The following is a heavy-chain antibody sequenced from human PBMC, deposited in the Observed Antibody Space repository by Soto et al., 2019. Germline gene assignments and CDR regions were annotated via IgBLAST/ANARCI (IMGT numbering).Heavy chain of an antibody. V-gene: IGHV1-18*04. D-gene: IGHD7-27*01. Sequence: QVQLLQSGAEVKKPGASVKVSCKASGYKFTTYGITWVRQAPGQGLEWLGGISTYTGNTDYAQNLQDRVTMTTETSTSTAYLEVRSLTSDDTAVYFCARGLGTNGLDVWGQGTTVTVSS. CDR1: GYKFTTYG. CDR3: ARGLGTNGLDV. CDR2: ISTYTGNT. J-gene: IGHJ6*02.